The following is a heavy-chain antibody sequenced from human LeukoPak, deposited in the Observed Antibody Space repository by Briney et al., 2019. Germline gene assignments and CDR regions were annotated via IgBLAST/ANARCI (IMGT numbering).Heavy chain of an antibody. CDR3: ARGPYYYDSSGYYSFDY. J-gene: IGHJ4*02. D-gene: IGHD3-22*01. CDR2: MSPNNGNT. CDR1: GYTFTNYD. V-gene: IGHV1-8*01. Sequence: ASVKVSCKTSGYTFTNYDINWVRQATGQGLEWMGWMSPNNGNTGYAQKFQGRVTMTRNTSISTAYMELSSLRSEDTAVYYCARGPYYYDSSGYYSFDYWGQGTLVTVSS.